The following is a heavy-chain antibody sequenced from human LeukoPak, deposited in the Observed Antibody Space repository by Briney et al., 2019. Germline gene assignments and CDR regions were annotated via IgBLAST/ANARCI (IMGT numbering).Heavy chain of an antibody. CDR2: FDPEDGET. V-gene: IGHV1-24*01. CDR1: GYTLTELS. Sequence: ASVKVSYKVSGYTLTELSMHWVRQAPGKGLEWMGGFDPEDGETIYAQKFQGRVTMTEDTSTDTAYMELSSLRSEDTAVYYCATDIEQLVRFDYWGQGTLVTVSS. D-gene: IGHD6-13*01. J-gene: IGHJ4*02. CDR3: ATDIEQLVRFDY.